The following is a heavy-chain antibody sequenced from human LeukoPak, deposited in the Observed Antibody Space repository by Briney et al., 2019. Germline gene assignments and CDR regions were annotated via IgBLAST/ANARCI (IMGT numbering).Heavy chain of an antibody. CDR1: GFTFSSYS. V-gene: IGHV3-21*01. CDR2: ITSSSTYI. J-gene: IGHJ4*02. D-gene: IGHD3-22*01. Sequence: GGSLRLSCAASGFTFSSYSMNWVRQAPGKGLEWVSSITSSSTYIYYADSVKGRFTISRDNAKNSLYLQMNSLRAEDTAVYYCARPKSYDSSGYYNYWGQGTLVTVSS. CDR3: ARPKSYDSSGYYNY.